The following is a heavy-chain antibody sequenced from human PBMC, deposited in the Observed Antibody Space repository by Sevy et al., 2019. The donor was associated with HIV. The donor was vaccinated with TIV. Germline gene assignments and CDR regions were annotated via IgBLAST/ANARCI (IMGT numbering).Heavy chain of an antibody. Sequence: GGSLRLSCAASGFTFSSYAMSWVRQAPGKGLEWGSAISGSGGSTYYADSVKGRFTISGDNSKNKLYLQMNSLRAEDTAVYYCAKMAGITPSRMYYFDYWGQGTLVTVSS. V-gene: IGHV3-23*01. D-gene: IGHD2-15*01. J-gene: IGHJ4*02. CDR1: GFTFSSYA. CDR2: ISGSGGST. CDR3: AKMAGITPSRMYYFDY.